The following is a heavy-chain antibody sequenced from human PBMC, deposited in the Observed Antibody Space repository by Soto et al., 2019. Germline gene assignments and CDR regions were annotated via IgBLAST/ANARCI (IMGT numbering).Heavy chain of an antibody. CDR1: GYTFTSYY. V-gene: IGHV1-46*03. Sequence: QVQLVQSGAEVKKPGASVKVSCKASGYTFTSYYMHWVRQAPGQGLEWMGIINPSGSTSYAQKFQGRVTMTRETYTRTVYMELSSLRSEDTAVYYCARVYCSGGSCYSIDYWGQGTLVTVSS. D-gene: IGHD2-15*01. CDR3: ARVYCSGGSCYSIDY. J-gene: IGHJ4*02. CDR2: INPSGST.